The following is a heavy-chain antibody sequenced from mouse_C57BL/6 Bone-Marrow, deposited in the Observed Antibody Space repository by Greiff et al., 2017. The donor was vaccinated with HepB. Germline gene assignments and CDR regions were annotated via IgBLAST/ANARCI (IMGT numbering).Heavy chain of an antibody. CDR1: GYTFTDYY. CDR2: INPNNGGT. CDR3: ASLITTVVARGDY. J-gene: IGHJ2*01. V-gene: IGHV1-26*01. D-gene: IGHD1-1*01. Sequence: EVQLQQSGPELVKPGASVKISCKASGYTFTDYYMNWVKQSHGKSLEWIGDINPNNGGTSYNQKFKGKATLTVDKSSSTAYMELRSLTSEDSAVYYCASLITTVVARGDYWGQGTTLTVSS.